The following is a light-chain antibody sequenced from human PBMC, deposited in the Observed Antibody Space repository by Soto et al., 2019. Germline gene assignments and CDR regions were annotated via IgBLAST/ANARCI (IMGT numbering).Light chain of an antibody. CDR3: QQYGGSPIT. CDR1: QSFTTR. V-gene: IGKV3-20*01. J-gene: IGKJ5*01. CDR2: GAS. Sequence: EIVLTQSPDTLSLSPGGRATLSWRASQSFTTRLAWYQQKPGQPPRLLISGASVRASGVPVRISGSGAGTDFTLTISRLEPEDFALYYCQQYGGSPITFGLGTRLEIK.